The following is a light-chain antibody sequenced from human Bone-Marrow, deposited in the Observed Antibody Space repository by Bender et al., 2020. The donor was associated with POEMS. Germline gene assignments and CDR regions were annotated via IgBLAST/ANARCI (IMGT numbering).Light chain of an antibody. CDR2: DVN. V-gene: IGLV2-14*03. CDR3: SSYASDLVV. J-gene: IGLJ3*02. CDR1: SDDIGFSKY. Sequence: QSALTQPASVSGSPGQSITISCTGTSDDIGFSKYVSWYQQHPDKAPKLLIYDVNNRPSGLSDRFSGSKSGNTASLTISGLQTEDEADYYCSSYASDLVVFGGGTKLTVL.